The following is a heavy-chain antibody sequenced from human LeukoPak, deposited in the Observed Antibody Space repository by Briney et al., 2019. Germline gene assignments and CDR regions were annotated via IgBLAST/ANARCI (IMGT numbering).Heavy chain of an antibody. CDR1: GYIFTDFW. CDR2: VDPGDSET. V-gene: IGHV5-51*01. D-gene: IGHD5-12*01. CDR3: ATYSGYYAFAH. J-gene: IGHJ4*02. Sequence: GESLKISCKASGYIFTDFWIGWVRQMPGKGLEWMGIVDPGDSETRYRASFQGQVTISVDKSITPAYLQWNSLKPSDTAKYYCATYSGYYAFAHWGQGSLVIVSS.